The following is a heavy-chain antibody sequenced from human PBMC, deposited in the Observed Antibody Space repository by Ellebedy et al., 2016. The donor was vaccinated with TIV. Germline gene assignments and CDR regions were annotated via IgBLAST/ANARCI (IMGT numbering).Heavy chain of an antibody. CDR2: ISYDGSNK. V-gene: IGHV3-30-3*01. CDR1: GFTFSSYA. Sequence: GESLKISXAASGFTFSSYAMHWVRQAPGKGLEWVAVISYDGSNKYYADSVKGRFTISRDNSKNTLYLQMNSLRAEDTAVYYCARVLYYDSSGQDYWGQGTLVTVSS. J-gene: IGHJ4*02. D-gene: IGHD3-22*01. CDR3: ARVLYYDSSGQDY.